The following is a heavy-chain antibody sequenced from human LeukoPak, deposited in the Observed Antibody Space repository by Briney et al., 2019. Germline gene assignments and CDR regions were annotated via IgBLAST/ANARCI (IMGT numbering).Heavy chain of an antibody. CDR1: GFTFSSYS. CDR2: ISSSSSYI. V-gene: IGHV3-21*01. Sequence: GGSLRLSCAASGFTFSSYSMNWVRQAPGKGLEWVSSISSSSSYIYYADSVKGRFTISRDNAKNSLYLQMNSLRVEDTAVYYCARDHGRDYDFWSGYYRPTEYFQHWGQGTMVTVSS. CDR3: ARDHGRDYDFWSGYYRPTEYFQH. J-gene: IGHJ1*01. D-gene: IGHD3-3*01.